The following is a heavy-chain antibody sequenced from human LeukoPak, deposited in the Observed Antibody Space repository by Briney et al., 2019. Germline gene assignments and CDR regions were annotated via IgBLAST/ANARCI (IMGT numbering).Heavy chain of an antibody. CDR3: ATGIQLWPNFDY. CDR2: ISYDGSNK. V-gene: IGHV3-30-3*01. J-gene: IGHJ4*02. Sequence: PGRSLRLSCTASGFTFSSYAMHWVRQAPGKGLEWVAVISYDGSNKYYADSVKGRFTISRDNSKNTLYLQMNSLRSEDTAVYYCATGIQLWPNFDYWGQGTLVTVSS. D-gene: IGHD5-18*01. CDR1: GFTFSSYA.